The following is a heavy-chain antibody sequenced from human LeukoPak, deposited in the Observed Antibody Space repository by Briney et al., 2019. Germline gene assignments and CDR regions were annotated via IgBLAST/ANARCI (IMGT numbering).Heavy chain of an antibody. V-gene: IGHV4-39*07. Sequence: SETLSLTCTVSGGSISSISYYWGWIRQSPGKGLEWIGSINYSGITYYNPTLKSRVTISVDTSKNQFSLKLNSVTAADTAVYYCATTGLGLRYFDWSDYWGQGTLVTVSS. D-gene: IGHD3-9*01. J-gene: IGHJ4*02. CDR1: GGSISSISYY. CDR3: ATTGLGLRYFDWSDY. CDR2: INYSGIT.